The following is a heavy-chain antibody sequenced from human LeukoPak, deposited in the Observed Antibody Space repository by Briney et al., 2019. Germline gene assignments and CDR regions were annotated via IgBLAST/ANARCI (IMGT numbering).Heavy chain of an antibody. CDR2: ITSKTDGGTT. J-gene: IGHJ4*02. CDR3: TTEDNRPVRYFDWLDFDY. V-gene: IGHV3-15*01. D-gene: IGHD3-9*01. Sequence: PGGSLRLSCAASGFTFSNAWLSWVRQAPGKGLEWLDRITSKTDGGTTEYSAPVKGRFTISRDDSKNTLYLQMNSLKTEDTAVYYCTTEDNRPVRYFDWLDFDYWGQGTLVTVSS. CDR1: GFTFSNAW.